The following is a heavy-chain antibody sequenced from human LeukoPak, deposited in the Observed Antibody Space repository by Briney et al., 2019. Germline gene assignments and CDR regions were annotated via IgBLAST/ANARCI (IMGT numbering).Heavy chain of an antibody. CDR2: FDPEDGET. V-gene: IGHV1-24*01. CDR1: GYTLTELS. Sequence: ASVKVSCKVSGYTLTELSMHWVRQAPGKGLEWMGGFDPEDGETIYAQKFQGRVTMTEDTSTDTAYMELSSLRSEDTAVYYCVTAEGRGGYYDPKVYYFDYWGQGTLVTVSS. CDR3: VTAEGRGGYYDPKVYYFDY. J-gene: IGHJ4*02. D-gene: IGHD3-22*01.